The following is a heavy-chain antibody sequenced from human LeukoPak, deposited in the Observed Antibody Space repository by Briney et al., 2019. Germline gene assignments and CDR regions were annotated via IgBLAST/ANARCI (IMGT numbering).Heavy chain of an antibody. CDR1: GVSISSSNSY. CDR2: IYYSGNT. J-gene: IGHJ4*02. CDR3: ARQTGSGLFSLP. V-gene: IGHV4-39*01. Sequence: PSETLSLTCTVSGVSISSSNSYWGWIRQPPGKGLEWIGSIYYSGNTYYNASLKSRVTISIDTSKNQFSLKLTSVTAADTAVYYCARQTGSGLFSLPGGQGTLVTVSS. D-gene: IGHD3/OR15-3a*01.